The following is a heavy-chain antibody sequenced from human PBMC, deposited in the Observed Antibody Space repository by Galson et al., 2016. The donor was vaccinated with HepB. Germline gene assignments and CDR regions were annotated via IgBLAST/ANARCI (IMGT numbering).Heavy chain of an antibody. V-gene: IGHV6-1*01. CDR1: GDSVSSTSAT. J-gene: IGHJ6*02. CDR3: ARDQPQSDKWNDEGEQSDYFYGMDV. CDR2: TYYRSKWYN. D-gene: IGHD1-1*01. Sequence: CAISGDSVSSTSATWNWIRQSPSRGPEWLGRTYYRSKWYNGYAVAVRSRINIKPDTSKNQFSLQLNSATPEDTAVYYCARDQPQSDKWNDEGEQSDYFYGMDVWGLGPTVTVSS.